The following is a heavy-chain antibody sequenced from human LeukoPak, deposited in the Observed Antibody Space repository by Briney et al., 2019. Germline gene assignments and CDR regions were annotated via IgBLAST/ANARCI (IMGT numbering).Heavy chain of an antibody. J-gene: IGHJ4*02. Sequence: SETLSLTCTVSGGSISSSSYYWSWIRQPPGKGQEWIGYIYYSGSTNYNPSLKSRVTISVDTSKNQFSLKLSSVTAADTAVYYCARHKGVNPFDYWGQGALVTVSS. CDR3: ARHKGVNPFDY. CDR1: GGSISSSSYY. D-gene: IGHD1-14*01. CDR2: IYYSGST. V-gene: IGHV4-61*05.